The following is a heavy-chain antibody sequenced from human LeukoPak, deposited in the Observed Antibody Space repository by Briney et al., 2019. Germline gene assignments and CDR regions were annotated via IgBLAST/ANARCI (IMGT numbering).Heavy chain of an antibody. CDR2: IKSKTDGGTT. D-gene: IGHD3-10*01. V-gene: IGHV3-15*01. CDR3: TTDYGSGSYHYFNY. CDR1: GFTFSNAW. J-gene: IGHJ4*02. Sequence: SGGSLRLSCAASGFTFSNAWMSWVRQAPGKGLEWVGRIKSKTDGGTTDYAAPLKGRFTILRDDSKNTLYLQMNSLKTEDTAVYYCTTDYGSGSYHYFNYWGQGTLVTVSS.